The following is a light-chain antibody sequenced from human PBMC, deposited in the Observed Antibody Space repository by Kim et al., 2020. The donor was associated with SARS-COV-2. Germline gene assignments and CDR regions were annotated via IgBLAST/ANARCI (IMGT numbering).Light chain of an antibody. CDR3: SSYASGDTWV. Sequence: AYDYVSWYQQHPGKTPKLMIYDVTKRPSGFSNRFSASKSGDTASLAISGLQSEDEADYYCSSYASGDTWVFGGGTQLTVL. CDR1: AYDY. CDR2: DVT. V-gene: IGLV2-14*03. J-gene: IGLJ3*02.